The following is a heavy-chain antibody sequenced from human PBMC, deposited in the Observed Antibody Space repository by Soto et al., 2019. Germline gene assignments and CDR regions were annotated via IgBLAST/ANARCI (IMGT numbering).Heavy chain of an antibody. CDR1: GFTFSSYG. D-gene: IGHD1-1*01. Sequence: QVQLVESGGGVVQPGRSLRLSCAASGFTFSSYGMHWVRQAPGKGLEWVAVISYDGSNKYYADSVKGRFTISRDNSKNTLYLQMNSLRAEDTAVYYCAKARWNHDADFDYWGQGTLVTVSS. J-gene: IGHJ4*02. V-gene: IGHV3-30*18. CDR3: AKARWNHDADFDY. CDR2: ISYDGSNK.